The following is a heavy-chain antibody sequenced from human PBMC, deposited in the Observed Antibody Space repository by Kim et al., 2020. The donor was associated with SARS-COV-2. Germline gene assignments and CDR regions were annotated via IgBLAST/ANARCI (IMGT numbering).Heavy chain of an antibody. CDR3: ARRRSSSPRIDY. J-gene: IGHJ4*02. D-gene: IGHD6-13*01. V-gene: IGHV4-39*01. CDR2: IYYSGST. CDR1: GGSISSSSYY. Sequence: SETLSLTCTVSGGSISSSSYYWGWIRQPPGKGLEWIGSIYYSGSTYYNPSLKSRVTISVDTSKNQFSLKLSSVTAADTAVYYCARRRSSSPRIDYWGQGTLVTVSS.